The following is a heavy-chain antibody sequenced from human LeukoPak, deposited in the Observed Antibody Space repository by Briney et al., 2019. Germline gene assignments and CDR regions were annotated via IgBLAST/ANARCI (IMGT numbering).Heavy chain of an antibody. D-gene: IGHD2-15*01. CDR1: GFTFSSYS. CDR3: ARVVRLYYMDV. J-gene: IGHJ6*03. CDR2: ISSSSSTI. V-gene: IGHV3-48*01. Sequence: GGSLRLSCAVSGFTFSSYSMNWVRQAPGKGLEWVSYISSSSSTIYYADSVKGRFTISRDNAKNSLYLQMNSLRAEDTAVYYCARVVRLYYMDVWGKGTTVTVSS.